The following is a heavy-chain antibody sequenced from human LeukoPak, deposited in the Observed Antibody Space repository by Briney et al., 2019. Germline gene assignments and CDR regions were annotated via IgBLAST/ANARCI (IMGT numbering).Heavy chain of an antibody. V-gene: IGHV4-38-2*02. D-gene: IGHD1-26*01. J-gene: IGHJ5*02. CDR2: IYHSGST. CDR3: ARGLLVGATVNPWFDP. Sequence: SETLSLTCTVSGYSISSGYYWGWIRQPPGKGLEWIGSIYHSGSTYYNPSLKSRVTISVDTSKNQFSLKLSSVTAADTAVCYCARGLLVGATVNPWFDPWGQGTLVTVSS. CDR1: GYSISSGYY.